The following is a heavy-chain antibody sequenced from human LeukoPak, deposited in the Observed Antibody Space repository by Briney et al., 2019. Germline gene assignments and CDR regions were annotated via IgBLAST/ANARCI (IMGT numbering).Heavy chain of an antibody. J-gene: IGHJ3*02. CDR3: ARDRQGTPGTFDI. V-gene: IGHV3-33*01. CDR2: IWYDGRQK. CDR1: GFTFTSYG. D-gene: IGHD1-1*01. Sequence: HPGGSLRLSCAVSGFTFTSYGMHWVRQGPGKGLEWVAGIWYDGRQKYYADSVKGRFTISRDNSKNTLYLQMNSLRAEDTAVYYCARDRQGTPGTFDIWGQGTMVTVSP.